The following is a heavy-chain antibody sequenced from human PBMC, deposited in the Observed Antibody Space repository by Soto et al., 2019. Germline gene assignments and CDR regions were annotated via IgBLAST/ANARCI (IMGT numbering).Heavy chain of an antibody. CDR1: GYTFTGYY. D-gene: IGHD3-3*01. J-gene: IGHJ4*02. Sequence: GASVKVSCKASGYTFTGYYMHWVRQAPGQGLEWMGWINPNSGGTNYAQKFQGRVTMTRDTSISTAYMELSRLRSDDTAVYYCARDLPAYYDFWSGPDYWGQGTLVTVSS. V-gene: IGHV1-2*02. CDR3: ARDLPAYYDFWSGPDY. CDR2: INPNSGGT.